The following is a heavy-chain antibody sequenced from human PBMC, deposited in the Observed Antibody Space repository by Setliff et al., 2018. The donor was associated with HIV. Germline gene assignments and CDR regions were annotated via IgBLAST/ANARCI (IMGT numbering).Heavy chain of an antibody. D-gene: IGHD6-19*01. CDR2: INHSGST. CDR3: ARETEAGTFDY. Sequence: SETLSLTCAVYGGSFSGHYWSWVRQPPGKGLEWIGEINHSGSTNYNPSLKSRVTVSVDTSKNQFFLKVSSVTAADTAVYYCARETEAGTFDYWGQGTLVTVSS. J-gene: IGHJ4*02. V-gene: IGHV4-34*01. CDR1: GGSFSGHY.